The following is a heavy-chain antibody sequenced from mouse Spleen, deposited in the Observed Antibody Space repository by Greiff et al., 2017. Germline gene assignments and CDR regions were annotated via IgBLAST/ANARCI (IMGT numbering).Heavy chain of an antibody. Sequence: DVQLVESGPGLAKPSQTLSLTCSVTGYSITSDYWNWIRKFPGNKLEYMGYISYSGSTYYNPSLKSRISITRDTSKNQYYLQLNSVTTEDTATYYCARSYSHYYYGSSYYAMDYWGQGTSVTVSS. CDR3: ARSYSHYYYGSSYYAMDY. V-gene: IGHV3-8*01. J-gene: IGHJ4*01. CDR2: ISYSGST. CDR1: GYSITSDY. D-gene: IGHD1-1*01.